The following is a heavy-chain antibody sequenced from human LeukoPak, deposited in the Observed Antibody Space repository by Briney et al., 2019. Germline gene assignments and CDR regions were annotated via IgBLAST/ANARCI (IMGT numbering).Heavy chain of an antibody. V-gene: IGHV5-51*01. CDR3: ARLECELLLDY. D-gene: IGHD1-26*01. Sequence: GESLKISCKGSGYSFTSYWIGWVRQMPGKGVEGMGIIYPVYSDTRYSPSFQGQVTISSYKSISTAYLQWSRLKASETAMYYCARLECELLLDYWGQGPLVTVSS. CDR2: IYPVYSDT. CDR1: GYSFTSYW. J-gene: IGHJ4*02.